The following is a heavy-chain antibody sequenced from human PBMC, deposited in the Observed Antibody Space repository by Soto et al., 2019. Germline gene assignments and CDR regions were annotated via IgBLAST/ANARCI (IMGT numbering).Heavy chain of an antibody. CDR1: GGSISSYY. CDR2: IYYSGST. V-gene: IGHV4-59*01. CDR3: ARVKGPVWESSDNFDY. J-gene: IGHJ4*02. Sequence: SETLSLTCTVSGGSISSYYWSWIRQPPGKGLEWIGYIYYSGSTNYNPSLKSRVTISVDTSKNQFSLKLSSVTAADTAVYYCARVKGPVWESSDNFDYWGQGTLVTVSS. D-gene: IGHD6-19*01.